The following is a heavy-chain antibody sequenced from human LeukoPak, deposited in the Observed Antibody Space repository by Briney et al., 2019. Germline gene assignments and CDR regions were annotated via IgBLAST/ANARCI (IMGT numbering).Heavy chain of an antibody. CDR2: IKSKTDGGTT. CDR3: TTAVRRYFDRSPVGYFDY. Sequence: GGSLRLSCAASGFTFSNAWMSWVRQAPGKGLEWVGRIKSKTDGGTTDYAAPVKGRFTISRDDSKNTLYLQMNSLKTEDTAVYYCTTAVRRYFDRSPVGYFDYWGQGTLVTVSS. CDR1: GFTFSNAW. V-gene: IGHV3-15*01. D-gene: IGHD3-9*01. J-gene: IGHJ4*02.